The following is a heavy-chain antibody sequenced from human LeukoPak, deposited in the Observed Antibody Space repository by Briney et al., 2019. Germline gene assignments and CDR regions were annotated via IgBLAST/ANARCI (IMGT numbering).Heavy chain of an antibody. J-gene: IGHJ6*03. CDR1: GGSFSGYY. D-gene: IGHD6-13*01. Sequence: SETLSLTCAVYGGSFSGYYWSWIRQPPGKGLEWIGEIDNSGSTNYNPYLKSRVTISVDTSKNQFSLKLSSVTAADTAVYYCARVFTGCIAAAGCYYYMDVWGKGTTVTVSS. V-gene: IGHV4-34*01. CDR2: IDNSGST. CDR3: ARVFTGCIAAAGCYYYMDV.